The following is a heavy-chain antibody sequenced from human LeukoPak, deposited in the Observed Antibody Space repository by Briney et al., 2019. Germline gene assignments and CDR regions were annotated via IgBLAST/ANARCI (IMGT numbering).Heavy chain of an antibody. CDR2: VSYDGSWD. V-gene: IGHV3-30*01. D-gene: IGHD3-16*02. CDR1: GFTFSNYA. J-gene: IGHJ4*02. Sequence: GGSLRLSCAASGFTFSNYAMHWVRQTPGKGLEWVAFVSYDGSWDSHSDSVKGRFTISRDDSKNTPYLQMTRLRAEDTAVYYCTREERGYIPAFWGQGTLVTVSS. CDR3: TREERGYIPAF.